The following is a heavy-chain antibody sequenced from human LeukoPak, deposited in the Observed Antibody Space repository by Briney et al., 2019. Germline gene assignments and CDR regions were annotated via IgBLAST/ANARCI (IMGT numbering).Heavy chain of an antibody. CDR2: INSDGSST. J-gene: IGHJ3*02. CDR3: AREKTYYYGSSGFFQGAFDI. V-gene: IGHV3-74*01. Sequence: GGSLRLSCAASGFTFSSYWMHWVRQAPGKGLVWVSRINSDGSSTSYADSVKGRFTISRDNAKNTLYLQMNSLRAEDTAVYYCAREKTYYYGSSGFFQGAFDIWGQGTMVTVSS. CDR1: GFTFSSYW. D-gene: IGHD3-22*01.